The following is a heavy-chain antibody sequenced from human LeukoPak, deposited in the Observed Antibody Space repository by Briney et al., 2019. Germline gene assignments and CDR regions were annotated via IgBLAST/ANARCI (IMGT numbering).Heavy chain of an antibody. D-gene: IGHD6-13*01. CDR2: INPNSGGT. J-gene: IGHJ4*02. Sequence: ASVKVSCKASGYTFTCYYMHWVRQAPGQGLEWMGWINPNSGGTNYAQKFQGRVTMTRDTSISTAYMELSRLRSDDTAVYYCARESAAAVSCFDYWGQGTLVTVSS. V-gene: IGHV1-2*02. CDR3: ARESAAAVSCFDY. CDR1: GYTFTCYY.